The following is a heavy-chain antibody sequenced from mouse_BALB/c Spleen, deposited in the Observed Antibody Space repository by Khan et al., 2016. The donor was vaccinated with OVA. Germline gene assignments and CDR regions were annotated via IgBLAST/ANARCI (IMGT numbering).Heavy chain of an antibody. D-gene: IGHD2-14*01. V-gene: IGHV2-2*01. CDR2: IWSGGGT. J-gene: IGHJ3*01. CDR1: GFSLTTYG. CDR3: ARNSYMYDLTY. Sequence: QVQLMQSGPGLVQPSQSLSITCTVSGFSLTTYGVHWVRQSPGKGLEWLGVIWSGGGTVYNAAFISRLSIIKDNSKSQVFFKMNSMQADDTAMNYCARNSYMYDLTYWGQGTLVTVSA.